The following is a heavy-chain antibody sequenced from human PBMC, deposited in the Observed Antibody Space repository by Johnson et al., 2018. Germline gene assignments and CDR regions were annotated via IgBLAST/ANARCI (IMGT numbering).Heavy chain of an antibody. J-gene: IGHJ6*03. V-gene: IGHV1-8*02. Sequence: VQLVESGAEVKKPGSSVKVSCKASGGTFSSYTISWVRQATGQGLEWMGWMNPNSGHTGYAQKFQGRVTMTRNTSISTAYMGLSSLRSEDTAVYYCARANYREGGGYWYYYYYRDVWGKGTTVTVSS. CDR1: GGTFSSYT. CDR3: ARANYREGGGYWYYYYYRDV. D-gene: IGHD2-15*01. CDR2: MNPNSGHT.